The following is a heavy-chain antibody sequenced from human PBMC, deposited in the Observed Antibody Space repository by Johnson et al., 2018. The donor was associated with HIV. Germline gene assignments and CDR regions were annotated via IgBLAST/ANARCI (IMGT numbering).Heavy chain of an antibody. CDR1: GFTFDDYA. D-gene: IGHD6-25*01. V-gene: IGHV3-9*01. CDR3: ARVLRGYDAFDI. J-gene: IGHJ3*02. CDR2: ISWNSGSI. Sequence: VQLVESGGGLVQPGRSLRLSCAASGFTFDDYAMHWVRQAPGKGLEWVSGISWNSGSIGYADSVKGRFTISRDNAKNSLYLQMNSLRADDTAVYYCARVLRGYDAFDIWGQGTRVTVSS.